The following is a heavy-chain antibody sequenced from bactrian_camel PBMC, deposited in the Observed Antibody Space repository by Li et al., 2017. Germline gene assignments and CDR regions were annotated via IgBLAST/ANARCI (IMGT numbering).Heavy chain of an antibody. CDR2: INSGGGIT. Sequence: HVQLVESGGGLVQPGGSLRLSCAASGFTFSIYWMYWVRQAPGKGLEWVSTINSGGGITEYADSVKGRLTMSSDNAKNTVYLQMNSLKSEDTALYYCAMASGGWFGFWDYWGQGTQVTVS. CDR3: AMASGGWFGFWDY. J-gene: IGHJ4*01. D-gene: IGHD3*01. CDR1: GFTFSIYW. V-gene: IGHV3S1*01.